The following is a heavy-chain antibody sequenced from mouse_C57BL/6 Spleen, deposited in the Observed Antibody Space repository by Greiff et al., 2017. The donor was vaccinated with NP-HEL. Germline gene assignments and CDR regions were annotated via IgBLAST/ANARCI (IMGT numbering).Heavy chain of an antibody. J-gene: IGHJ1*03. Sequence: EVQRVESGPGMVKPSQSLSLTCTVTGYSITSGYDWHWIRHFPGNKLEWMGYISYSGSTNYNPSLKSRISITHDTSKNHFFLKLNSVTTEDTATYYCAREVDYSNYWYFDVWGTGTTVTVSS. V-gene: IGHV3-1*01. CDR3: AREVDYSNYWYFDV. CDR2: ISYSGST. D-gene: IGHD2-5*01. CDR1: GYSITSGYD.